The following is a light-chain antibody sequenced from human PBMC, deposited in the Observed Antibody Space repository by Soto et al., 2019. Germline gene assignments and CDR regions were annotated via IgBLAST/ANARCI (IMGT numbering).Light chain of an antibody. Sequence: SARTHPPSASGSPGQSVTISCTGTSSDVGGYNYVSWYQQHPGKAPKLMIYEVSKRPSGVPDRFSGSKSGNTASLTVSGLQAEDEADYYCSSYAGSNNLYVFGTGTKVTVL. CDR2: EVS. CDR1: SSDVGGYNY. CDR3: SSYAGSNNLYV. V-gene: IGLV2-8*01. J-gene: IGLJ1*01.